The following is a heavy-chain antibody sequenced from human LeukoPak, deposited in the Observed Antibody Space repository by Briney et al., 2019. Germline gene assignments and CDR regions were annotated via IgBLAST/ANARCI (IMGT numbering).Heavy chain of an antibody. D-gene: IGHD3-3*01. V-gene: IGHV3-23*01. Sequence: GGSLRLSCAASGFTFNNFAMNWVRHAPGKGLEWVSVISGLGDSMYSADSVKGRFTISRDNSKNTLYLQMSSLRADDTAVYYCAKGGSVFWSVYADHWGQGTLVTVFS. CDR2: ISGLGDSM. J-gene: IGHJ4*01. CDR3: AKGGSVFWSVYADH. CDR1: GFTFNNFA.